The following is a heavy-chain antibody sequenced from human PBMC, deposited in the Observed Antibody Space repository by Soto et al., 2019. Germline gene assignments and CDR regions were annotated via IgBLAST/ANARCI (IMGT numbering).Heavy chain of an antibody. J-gene: IGHJ6*02. D-gene: IGHD2-2*01. CDR3: ARHVPAAGYFYGTDV. V-gene: IGHV1-69*12. CDR2: IIPIFGTA. CDR1: GGTFSSYA. Sequence: QVQLVQSGAEVKKHGSSVKVSCKASGGTFSSYAISWVRQAPVQGLEWMGGIIPIFGTANYAQKFKGRVTITADESTSSVYVELSSLRSADTAVYYCARHVPAAGYFYGTDVRGQGTTVTVSS.